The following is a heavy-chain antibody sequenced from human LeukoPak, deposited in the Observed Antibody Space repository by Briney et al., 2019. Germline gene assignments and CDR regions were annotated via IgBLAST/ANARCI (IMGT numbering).Heavy chain of an antibody. J-gene: IGHJ4*02. Sequence: GASLTLSCAASGLTFSNYHMTLARLARGRGLEWVSSISATTIYRFSVGSGRGRFTISRDNVPHSLYLHMSDLRREDTALYYCAISGLGSDAYKSFDYWGQGTLVIVSS. D-gene: IGHD5-24*01. CDR3: AISGLGSDAYKSFDY. CDR2: ISATTIYR. V-gene: IGHV3-21*01. CDR1: GLTFSNYH.